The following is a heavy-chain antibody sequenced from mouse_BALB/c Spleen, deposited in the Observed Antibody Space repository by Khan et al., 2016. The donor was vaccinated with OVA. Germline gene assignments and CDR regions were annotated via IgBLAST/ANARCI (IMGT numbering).Heavy chain of an antibody. D-gene: IGHD1-1*01. J-gene: IGHJ3*01. CDR2: IYPGSGST. CDR1: GYTFSDYV. CDR3: ARSYDGAWFTY. V-gene: IGHV1-77*01. Sequence: QVQLQQSGPELVKPGASVKMSCKASGYTFSDYVISWVKLRTGQGLEWIGEIYPGSGSTYYNEKFKGKATLTADKPSSIAYMQLSSLTSEDSAVYFCARSYDGAWFTYWGQGTLVTVS.